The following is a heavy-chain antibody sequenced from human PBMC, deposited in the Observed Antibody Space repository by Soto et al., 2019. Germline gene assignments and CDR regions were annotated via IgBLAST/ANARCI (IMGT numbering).Heavy chain of an antibody. J-gene: IGHJ3*02. CDR2: IYYSGST. CDR1: GGSISSGDYY. Sequence: PSETLSLTCTVSGGSISSGDYYWSWIRQPPGKGLEWIGYIYYSGSTYYNPSLKSRVTISVDTSKNQFSLKLSSVTAADTAVYYCASERNRDAFDSWGQGTMVTFSS. V-gene: IGHV4-30-4*01. CDR3: ASERNRDAFDS.